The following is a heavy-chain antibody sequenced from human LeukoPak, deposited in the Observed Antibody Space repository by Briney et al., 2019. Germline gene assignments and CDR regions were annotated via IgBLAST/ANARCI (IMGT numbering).Heavy chain of an antibody. CDR1: GYSISSDYH. CDR2: IYHSGST. CDR3: ARVRRTYYYYMDV. Sequence: PSETLSLTCTVSGYSISSDYHWGWIRQPPGKGLEWIGSIYHSGSTYYNPSLKSRVTISVDTSKNQFSLKLSSVTAADTAVYYCARVRRTYYYYMDVWGKGTTVTVSS. V-gene: IGHV4-38-2*02. J-gene: IGHJ6*03.